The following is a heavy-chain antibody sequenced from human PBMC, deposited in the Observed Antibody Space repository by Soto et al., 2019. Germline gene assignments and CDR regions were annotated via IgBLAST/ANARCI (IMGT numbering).Heavy chain of an antibody. Sequence: LSLTCTVSGGSISSGDYYWSWIRQPPGKGLEWIGYIYYSGSTYYNPSLKSRVTISVDTSKNQFSLKLSSVTAADTAVYYCARATPWLRLFDYWGQGTLVTVSS. CDR1: GGSISSGDYY. CDR2: IYYSGST. CDR3: ARATPWLRLFDY. D-gene: IGHD5-12*01. J-gene: IGHJ4*02. V-gene: IGHV4-30-4*01.